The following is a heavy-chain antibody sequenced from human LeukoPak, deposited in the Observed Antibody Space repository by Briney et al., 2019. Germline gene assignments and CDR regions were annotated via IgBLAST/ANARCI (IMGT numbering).Heavy chain of an antibody. CDR1: GYTLTSYG. CDR2: ISAYTGDT. D-gene: IGHD4-11*01. Sequence: GASVKVSCRASGYTLTSYGINWVRQAPGQGVEWVGWISAYTGDTKYAQNLQGRVNMTTHTSTSTPYMELKRLRSDDTAVYYCARVGFSKFYHHMDVWGKGTTVTVSS. J-gene: IGHJ6*03. V-gene: IGHV1-18*01. CDR3: ARVGFSKFYHHMDV.